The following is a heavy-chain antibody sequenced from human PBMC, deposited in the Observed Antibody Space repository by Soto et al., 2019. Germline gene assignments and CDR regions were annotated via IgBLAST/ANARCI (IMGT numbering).Heavy chain of an antibody. V-gene: IGHV1-69*01. CDR2: IIPIFGTA. Sequence: QVQLVQSGAEVQKPGSSVKVSCKASGGTFSSYAISWMRQAPGQGLEWMGGIIPIFGTANYAQKFQGRVTITADESTSTADMELSSLRSEDTAVYYCARVGGAVAGDFDYWVQGTLVTVSS. CDR1: GGTFSSYA. D-gene: IGHD6-19*01. J-gene: IGHJ4*02. CDR3: ARVGGAVAGDFDY.